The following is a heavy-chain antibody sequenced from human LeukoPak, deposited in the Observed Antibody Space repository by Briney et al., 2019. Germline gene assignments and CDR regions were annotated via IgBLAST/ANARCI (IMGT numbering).Heavy chain of an antibody. V-gene: IGHV3-30*03. D-gene: IGHD3-10*01. CDR2: ISYDGSNK. J-gene: IGHJ3*02. Sequence: GGSLRLSCAASGFTFTNYGMHWVRQAPGKGLEWVAVISYDGSNKYYADSVKGRFTISRDNSKNSLYLQMNSLRDEDTAVYYCARDLHYAFDIWGQGTMVTASS. CDR1: GFTFTNYG. CDR3: ARDLHYAFDI.